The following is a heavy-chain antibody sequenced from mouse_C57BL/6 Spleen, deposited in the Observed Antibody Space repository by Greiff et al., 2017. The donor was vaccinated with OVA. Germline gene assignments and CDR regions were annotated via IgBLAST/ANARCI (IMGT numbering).Heavy chain of an antibody. Sequence: VKLQQSGPELVKPGASVKISCKASGYAFSSSWMNWVKQRPGKGLEWIGRIYPGDGDTNYNGKFKGKATLTADKSSSTAYMQLSSLTSEDSAVYFCARANWDHFDYWGQGTTLTVSS. J-gene: IGHJ2*01. D-gene: IGHD4-1*01. CDR2: IYPGDGDT. V-gene: IGHV1-82*01. CDR1: GYAFSSSW. CDR3: ARANWDHFDY.